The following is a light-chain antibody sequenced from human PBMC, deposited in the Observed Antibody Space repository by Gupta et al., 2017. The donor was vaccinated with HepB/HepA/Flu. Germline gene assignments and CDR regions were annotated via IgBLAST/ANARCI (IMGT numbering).Light chain of an antibody. J-gene: IGKJ2*04. CDR2: AAS. Sequence: DIQMTQSPSSLSASVGDRVTITCRASQSISSYLNWYQQKPGKAPKLLIYAASRLQSGVPSRFSGSGSGTDFTLTISSLQPEDFATYYCQQGDSTPCSFGQGTKLEIK. CDR1: QSISSY. V-gene: IGKV1-39*01. CDR3: QQGDSTPCS.